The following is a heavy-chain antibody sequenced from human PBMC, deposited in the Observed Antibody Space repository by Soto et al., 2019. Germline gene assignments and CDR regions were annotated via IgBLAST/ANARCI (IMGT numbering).Heavy chain of an antibody. CDR2: INPNSGNI. CDR1: GNTFTSYD. J-gene: IGHJ4*02. CDR3: AIGRASGSYYLLDY. V-gene: IGHV1-8*01. Sequence: GASVKVSCKASGNTFTSYDINWVRQATGHGLEWMGWINPNSGNIGYAQKFQGRVTMTRDTAIRTAYMEVSRLRSDDTAVYYCAIGRASGSYYLLDYWGQGTLVTVSS. D-gene: IGHD3-10*01.